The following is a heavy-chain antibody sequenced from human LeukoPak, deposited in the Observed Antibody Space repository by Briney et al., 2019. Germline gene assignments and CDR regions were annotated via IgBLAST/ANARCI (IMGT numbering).Heavy chain of an antibody. CDR3: AKGVGSSSWHVGDY. Sequence: GGSLRLSCAASGFTFSSCAMSWVRQAPGKGLEWVSTIIDSGNSIYYADSVEGRFTISRDNSKDTLYLQMDSLRAGDTAVYYCAKGVGSSSWHVGDYWGQGTLVTVSS. J-gene: IGHJ4*02. V-gene: IGHV3-23*01. D-gene: IGHD6-13*01. CDR2: IIDSGNSI. CDR1: GFTFSSCA.